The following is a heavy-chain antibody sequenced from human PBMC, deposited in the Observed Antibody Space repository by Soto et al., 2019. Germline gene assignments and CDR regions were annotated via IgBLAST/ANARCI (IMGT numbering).Heavy chain of an antibody. J-gene: IGHJ4*02. CDR3: ARSLLNYYGSGSYPDY. Sequence: KVSCKASGGTFSSYTISWVRQAPGQGLEWMGRIIPILGIANYAQKFQGRVTITADKSTSTAYMELSSLRSEDTAVYYCARSLLNYYGSGSYPDYWGQGTLVTVSS. V-gene: IGHV1-69*02. CDR2: IIPILGIA. CDR1: GGTFSSYT. D-gene: IGHD3-10*01.